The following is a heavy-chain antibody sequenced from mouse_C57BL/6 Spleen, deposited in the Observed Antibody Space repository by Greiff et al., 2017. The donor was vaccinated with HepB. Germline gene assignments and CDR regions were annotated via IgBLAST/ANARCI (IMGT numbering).Heavy chain of an antibody. CDR3: ARSGDYDWYFDV. D-gene: IGHD2-4*01. CDR1: GFTFSDYY. J-gene: IGHJ1*03. Sequence: EVQLVESGGGLVQPGGSLKLSCAASGFTFSDYYMYWVRQTPEKRLEWVAYISNGGGSTYYPDTVKGRFTISRDNAKNTLYLHMSSLKSEDTAMYYCARSGDYDWYFDVWGTGTTVTVSS. CDR2: ISNGGGST. V-gene: IGHV5-12*01.